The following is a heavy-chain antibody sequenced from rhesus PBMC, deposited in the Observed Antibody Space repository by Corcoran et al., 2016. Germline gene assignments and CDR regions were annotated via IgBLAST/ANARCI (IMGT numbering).Heavy chain of an antibody. J-gene: IGHJ4*01. CDR2: IYGSGGSH. V-gene: IGHV4S14*01. D-gene: IGHD1-44*02. Sequence: QVQLQESGPGLVKPSETLSLTCAVSGYSISSGYYWGWIRQPPGKGLEGIGSIYGSGGSHYLNPSLTSRVTLSVAPSKTQFSLKLSSVTAADTAVYYCARGVGATYYFDYWGQGVLVTVSS. CDR1: GYSISSGYY. CDR3: ARGVGATYYFDY.